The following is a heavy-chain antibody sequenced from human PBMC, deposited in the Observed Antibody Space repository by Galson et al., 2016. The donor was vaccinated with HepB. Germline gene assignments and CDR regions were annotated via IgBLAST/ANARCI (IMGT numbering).Heavy chain of an antibody. D-gene: IGHD1-26*01. CDR1: GYTFTEYY. Sequence: SVKVSCKASGYTFTEYYLHWVRQAPGQGLERMGRINPNIGLTNIAQKFQGRVTLARDTSISTAYMEVSRLTSDDTAVYYCARSDKVEATFFGRRKGTAHCFFDYWGQGTLVTVSS. CDR3: ARSDKVEATFFGRRKGTAHCFFDY. V-gene: IGHV1-2*06. CDR2: INPNIGLT. J-gene: IGHJ4*02.